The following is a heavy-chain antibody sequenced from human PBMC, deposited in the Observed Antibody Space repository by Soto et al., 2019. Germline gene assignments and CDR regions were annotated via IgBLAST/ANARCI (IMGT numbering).Heavy chain of an antibody. CDR3: ARDGGMTPTMLEFDY. CDR2: ISAYNGNT. V-gene: IGHV1-18*01. J-gene: IGHJ4*02. CDR1: GYTFTSYG. Sequence: GASVKVSCKASGYTFTSYGISWVRQAPGQGLEWMGWISAYNGNTNYAQKLQGRVTMTTDTSTSTAYMELRSLRSDDTAVYYCARDGGMTPTMLEFDYWGQATLVTVSS. D-gene: IGHD2-21*02.